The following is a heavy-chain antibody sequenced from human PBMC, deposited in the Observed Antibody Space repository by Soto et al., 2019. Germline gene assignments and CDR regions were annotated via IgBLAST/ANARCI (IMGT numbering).Heavy chain of an antibody. CDR1: GYTFTNYG. Sequence: QVQLVQSGGEVKKPGASVKVSCKASGYTFTNYGISWVRQTPGQALEWMGWINVYNGSTKLAQKVQGRVTMTTDTATSTAYMELRSLRSDDAAVYYCARGVGSGSYYNQYTWFDPWGQGTLVTVSS. CDR2: INVYNGST. CDR3: ARGVGSGSYYNQYTWFDP. D-gene: IGHD3-10*01. V-gene: IGHV1-18*01. J-gene: IGHJ5*02.